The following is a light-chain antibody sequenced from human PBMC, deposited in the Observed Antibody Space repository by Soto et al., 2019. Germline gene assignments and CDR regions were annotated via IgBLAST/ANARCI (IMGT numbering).Light chain of an antibody. V-gene: IGKV1-39*01. CDR2: AAS. CDR1: QDIKNY. CDR3: QQGFSLPWT. Sequence: DIQVTQSPSSLSASVGYRVTISCRASQDIKNYLNWYQRKPATAPRLLIYAASILHSGVPSTFSASGSGTDFALNISSLQADDFGTYYCQQGFSLPWTFGQGTKVDI. J-gene: IGKJ1*01.